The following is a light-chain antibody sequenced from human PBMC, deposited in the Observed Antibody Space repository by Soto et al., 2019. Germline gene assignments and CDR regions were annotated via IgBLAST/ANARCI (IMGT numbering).Light chain of an antibody. CDR1: SSDVGGYNY. J-gene: IGLJ1*01. V-gene: IGLV2-14*01. CDR3: SSYTSSSTLV. Sequence: QSVLTQPASVSGSPGQSITISCTGTSSDVGGYNYVSWYQQHPGKAPKLMIYDVSNRPSGVSNRFSGSKSGNTASLTTSGLQAEGEADYYCSSYTSSSTLVFGTGTKVTVL. CDR2: DVS.